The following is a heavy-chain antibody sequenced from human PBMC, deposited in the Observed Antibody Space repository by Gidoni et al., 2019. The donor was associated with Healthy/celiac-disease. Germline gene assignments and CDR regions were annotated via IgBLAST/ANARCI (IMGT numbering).Heavy chain of an antibody. D-gene: IGHD4-17*01. CDR3: ARGAYYGGNSHDAFDI. Sequence: EVQLVESGGGLVQPGGSLRLSCAASGFTFSSYDMHWVRQATGKGLEWVSAIGTAGDTYYPGSVKGRFTISRENAKNSLYLQMNSLRAGDTAVYYCARGAYYGGNSHDAFDIWGQGTMVTVSS. CDR1: GFTFSSYD. CDR2: IGTAGDT. J-gene: IGHJ3*02. V-gene: IGHV3-13*01.